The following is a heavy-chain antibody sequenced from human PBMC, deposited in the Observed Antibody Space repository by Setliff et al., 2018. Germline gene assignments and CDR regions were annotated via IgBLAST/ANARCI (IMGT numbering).Heavy chain of an antibody. J-gene: IGHJ6*03. V-gene: IGHV2-5*02. Sequence: SGPTLVNPTQTPTLTCTFSGFSLNTTGEGVCWIRQPPGKALDWLALVYWDGDQRYSPSLNSRLSITKDSSKSQVFLTITNMDPVDTATYDCARIPEDSVILPAVSPCYSYYMDVLGKGTTVTVSS. CDR3: ARIPEDSVILPAVSPCYSYYMDV. D-gene: IGHD2-2*01. CDR2: VYWDGDQ. CDR1: GFSLNTTGEG.